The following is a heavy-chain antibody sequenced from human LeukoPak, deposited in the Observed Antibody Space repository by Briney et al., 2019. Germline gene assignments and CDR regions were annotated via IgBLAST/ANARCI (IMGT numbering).Heavy chain of an antibody. CDR3: ARGAGATHYYYYYYGMDV. CDR1: GGSFSGYY. Sequence: SETLSLTCAVYGGSFSGYYWSWIRQPPGKGLEWIGEINHSGSTNYNPSLKSRVTISVDTSKNQFPLKLSSVTAADTAVYYCARGAGATHYYYYYYGMDVWGQGTTVTVSS. CDR2: INHSGST. D-gene: IGHD1-26*01. V-gene: IGHV4-34*01. J-gene: IGHJ6*02.